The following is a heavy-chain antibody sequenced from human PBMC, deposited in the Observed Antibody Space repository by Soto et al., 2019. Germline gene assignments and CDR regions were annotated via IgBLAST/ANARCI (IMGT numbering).Heavy chain of an antibody. CDR3: ARNSYGYIFYDY. CDR2: IYYSGST. Sequence: PSETLSLTCTVSGGSISSGDYYWSWIRQPPGKGLEWIGYIYYSGSTYYNPSLKSRVTISVDTSKNQFSLKLSSVTAADTAVYFWARNSYGYIFYDYGGQETLVTVSS. V-gene: IGHV4-30-4*01. D-gene: IGHD5-18*01. J-gene: IGHJ4*02. CDR1: GGSISSGDYY.